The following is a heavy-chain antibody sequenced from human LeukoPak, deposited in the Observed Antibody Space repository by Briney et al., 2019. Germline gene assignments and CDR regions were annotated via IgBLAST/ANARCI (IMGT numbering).Heavy chain of an antibody. CDR3: ASLHSGSYSTRGAFDI. V-gene: IGHV4-59*01. CDR1: GGSISSYY. CDR2: IYYSGST. J-gene: IGHJ3*02. D-gene: IGHD1-26*01. Sequence: PSETLSLTCTVSGGSISSYYWSWIRQPPGKGLEWIGYIYYSGSTNYNPSLKSRVTISVDTSKNQFSLKLSSVTAADTAVYYCASLHSGSYSTRGAFDIWGQGTMVTVSS.